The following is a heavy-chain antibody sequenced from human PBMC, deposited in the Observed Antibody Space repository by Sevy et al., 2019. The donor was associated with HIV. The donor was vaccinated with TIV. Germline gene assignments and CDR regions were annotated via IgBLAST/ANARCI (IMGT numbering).Heavy chain of an antibody. J-gene: IGHJ6*03. D-gene: IGHD6-13*01. CDR2: FDPEDGET. CDR3: GTGGKGDYYYYYMDV. Sequence: ASVKVSCKVSGYTLTELSMHWVRQAPGKGLEWMGGFDPEDGETIYAQKFQGRVTMTEDTSTDTAYMELSSLRSEDTAVYYCGTGGKGDYYYYYMDVWGKGTTVTVSS. CDR1: GYTLTELS. V-gene: IGHV1-24*01.